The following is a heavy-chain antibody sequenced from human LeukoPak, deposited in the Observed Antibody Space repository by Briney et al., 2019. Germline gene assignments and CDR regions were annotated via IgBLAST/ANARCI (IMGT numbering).Heavy chain of an antibody. Sequence: ASVKVSCKASGYTFTGYYMHWVRQAPGQGLEWMGRIIPILGIANYAQKFQGRVTITADKSTSTAYMELSSLRSEDTAVYYCARVPGYDFWSGYSSPHYGMDVWGQGTTVTVSS. V-gene: IGHV1-69*02. CDR1: GYTFTGYY. J-gene: IGHJ6*02. D-gene: IGHD3-3*01. CDR2: IIPILGIA. CDR3: ARVPGYDFWSGYSSPHYGMDV.